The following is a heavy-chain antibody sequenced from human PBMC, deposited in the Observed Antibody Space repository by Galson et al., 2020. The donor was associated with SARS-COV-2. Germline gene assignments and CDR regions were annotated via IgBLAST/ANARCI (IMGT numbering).Heavy chain of an antibody. J-gene: IGHJ3*01. CDR3: AREDPRGDV. Sequence: GGSLKISCVVSGFTFKKYWMSWVRQAPGKGLEWVANIKHDGSETHYVDSVKGRFTISRDNAENSLFLQMSSLRAEDTALYYCAREDPRGDVWGRGTMVAVSS. D-gene: IGHD3-10*01. V-gene: IGHV3-7*01. CDR2: IKHDGSET. CDR1: GFTFKKYW.